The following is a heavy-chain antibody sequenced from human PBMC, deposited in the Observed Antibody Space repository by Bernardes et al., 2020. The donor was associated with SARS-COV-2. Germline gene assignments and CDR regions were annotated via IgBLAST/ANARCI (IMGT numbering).Heavy chain of an antibody. CDR2: ILPLFGTA. V-gene: IGHV1-69*15. J-gene: IGHJ6*02. CDR3: ARYWVTATPDYDDGMDV. D-gene: IGHD2-21*02. CDR1: GGTFRSYA. Sequence: SVQVSCQASGGTFRSYAISWVRQAPGHGLEWLGRILPLFGTANYAPKFQGRVTIPADESTSTAYMELSSLRSEDTAVYYCARYWVTATPDYDDGMDVWGQGTTVTVSS.